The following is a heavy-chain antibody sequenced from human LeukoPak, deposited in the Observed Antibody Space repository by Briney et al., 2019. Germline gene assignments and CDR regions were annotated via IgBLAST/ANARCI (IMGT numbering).Heavy chain of an antibody. V-gene: IGHV1-18*01. Sequence: ASVKVSCKASGYTFITYGINWGRQPPGQGLQRMGWISPYDGSTNFAQNLQGRVTMTTDTITGTAFMELRSLRFEDTALYYCARDKAPRYTYGLGHWGQGTLVTVSS. D-gene: IGHD5-18*01. CDR3: ARDKAPRYTYGLGH. CDR1: GYTFITYG. CDR2: ISPYDGST. J-gene: IGHJ4*02.